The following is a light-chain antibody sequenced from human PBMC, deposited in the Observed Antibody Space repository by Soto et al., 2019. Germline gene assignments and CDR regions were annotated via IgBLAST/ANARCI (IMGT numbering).Light chain of an antibody. CDR3: LQYNSYPKT. J-gene: IGKJ1*01. CDR2: AAS. CDR1: QGIGND. Sequence: DIQMTQSPSSLSASVGDRVTITCRASQGIGNDLGWHQQKPGKAPKRLIYAASTLQSGVSSRFSGSGSGTEFTLTISSLQPEDFAHYFCLQYNSYPKTFGQGTNVEIK. V-gene: IGKV1-17*01.